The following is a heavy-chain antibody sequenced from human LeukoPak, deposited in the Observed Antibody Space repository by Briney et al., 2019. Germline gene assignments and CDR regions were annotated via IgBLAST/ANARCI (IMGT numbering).Heavy chain of an antibody. D-gene: IGHD6-19*01. Sequence: SGPTLVNPTQTLTLTCTFSGFSLSTGGTCVNWIRQVPGKALEWLARIDWDDDKYYSTSLKTRLTISKDTSKNQVVLTMTNMDPVDTATYYCARRRSSSGYYNFDYWGQGILVTVSS. V-gene: IGHV2-70*11. CDR2: IDWDDDK. CDR3: ARRRSSSGYYNFDY. J-gene: IGHJ4*02. CDR1: GFSLSTGGTC.